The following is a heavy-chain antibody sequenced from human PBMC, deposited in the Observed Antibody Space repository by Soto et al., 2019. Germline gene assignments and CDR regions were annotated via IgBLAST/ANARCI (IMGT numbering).Heavy chain of an antibody. CDR3: GSGGIDGP. J-gene: IGHJ4*02. D-gene: IGHD2-15*01. V-gene: IGHV3-49*03. CDR1: GFTFGDYA. Sequence: GGSLRLSCTASGFTFGDYAMSWFRQAPGKGLEWVGFIRSKTYGGTTQYAASVKGRFTISRDDSKSIIYLQMNSLKTEDTAVYYCGSGGIDGPWGQGTLVTVSS. CDR2: IRSKTYGGTT.